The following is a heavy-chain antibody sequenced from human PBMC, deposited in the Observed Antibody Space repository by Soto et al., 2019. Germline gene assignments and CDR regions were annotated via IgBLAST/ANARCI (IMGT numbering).Heavy chain of an antibody. D-gene: IGHD3-22*01. J-gene: IGHJ4*02. CDR2: IIPMFGTP. Sequence: SVKVSCKASGGTFSRNTISWVRQAPGQGLEWMGGIIPMFGTPNYAQKFQGRVTITADESTSTAYMELNRLKSEDTAVYYCARQFDYDVSGYYYAYWGQGTLGTVSS. CDR1: GGTFSRNT. V-gene: IGHV1-69*13. CDR3: ARQFDYDVSGYYYAY.